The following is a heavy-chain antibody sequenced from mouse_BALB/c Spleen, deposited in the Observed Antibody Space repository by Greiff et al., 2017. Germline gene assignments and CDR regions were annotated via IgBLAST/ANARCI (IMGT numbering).Heavy chain of an antibody. CDR3: ATPYYGNQAWFAY. CDR1: GFDFSRYW. D-gene: IGHD2-10*01. Sequence: EVMLVESGGGLVQPGGSLKLSCAASGFDFSRYWMSWVRQAPGKGLEWIGEINPDSSTINYTPSLKDKFIISRDNAKNTLYLHMSKVRSEDTALYYCATPYYGNQAWFAYWGQGTLVTVSA. V-gene: IGHV4-1*02. CDR2: INPDSSTI. J-gene: IGHJ3*01.